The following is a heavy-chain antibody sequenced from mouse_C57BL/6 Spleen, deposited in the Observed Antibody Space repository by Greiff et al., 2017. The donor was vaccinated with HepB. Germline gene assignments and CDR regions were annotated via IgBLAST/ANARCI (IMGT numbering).Heavy chain of an antibody. D-gene: IGHD2-5*01. CDR1: GYSITSGYY. CDR2: ISYDGSN. CDR3: ARGDSNYVGTWFAY. Sequence: ESGPGLVKPSQSLSLTCSVTGYSITSGYYWNWIRQFPGNKLEWMGYISYDGSNNYNPSLKNRISITRDTSKNQFFLKLNSVTTEDTATYYCARGDSNYVGTWFAYWGQGTLVTVSA. J-gene: IGHJ3*01. V-gene: IGHV3-6*01.